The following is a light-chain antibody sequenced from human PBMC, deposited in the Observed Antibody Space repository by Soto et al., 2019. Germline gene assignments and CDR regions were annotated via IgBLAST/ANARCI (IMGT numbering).Light chain of an antibody. CDR1: QSVSSY. CDR2: DAS. Sequence: EIVLTQSPPTLSLSPGERATLSCRASQSVSSYLAWYQQKPGQAPRLLIYDASNRATGIPARFSGSGSGTDFTLTISSLEPEDFAVYYCQQRSNWPITFGQGTRL. J-gene: IGKJ5*01. V-gene: IGKV3-11*01. CDR3: QQRSNWPIT.